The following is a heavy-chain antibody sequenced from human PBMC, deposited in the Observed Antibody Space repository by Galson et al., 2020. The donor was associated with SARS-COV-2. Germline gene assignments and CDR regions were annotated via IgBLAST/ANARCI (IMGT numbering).Heavy chain of an antibody. CDR3: ARVDCSGGSCYPGNY. CDR2: IKHDGSEK. D-gene: IGHD2-15*01. Sequence: GGSLRLSCEASGFGFSYYWMSWVRQAPGRGLEWVAHIKHDGSEKYYVDSVKGLFTISRDNPKNSLYLQMNNLRGEDTAVYHCARVDCSGGSCYPGNYWGQGTLVTVSS. J-gene: IGHJ4*02. V-gene: IGHV3-7*03. CDR1: GFGFSYYW.